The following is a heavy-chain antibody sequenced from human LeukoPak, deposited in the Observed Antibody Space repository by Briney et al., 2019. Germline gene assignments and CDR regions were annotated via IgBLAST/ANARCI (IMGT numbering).Heavy chain of an antibody. J-gene: IGHJ5*02. CDR3: VYSNYELELDP. Sequence: SVKVSCKASGGTFSSYAISWVRQAPGQGLEWMGGIIPIFGTANYAQKFQGRVTITADESTSTAYMELSRLRSDDTAVYYRVYSNYELELDPWGQGTLVTVSS. CDR2: IIPIFGTA. D-gene: IGHD4-11*01. V-gene: IGHV1-69*13. CDR1: GGTFSSYA.